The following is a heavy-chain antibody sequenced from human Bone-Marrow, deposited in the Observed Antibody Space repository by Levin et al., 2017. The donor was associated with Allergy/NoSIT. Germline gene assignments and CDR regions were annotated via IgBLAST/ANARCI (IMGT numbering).Heavy chain of an antibody. CDR1: GGSISSGSYY. J-gene: IGHJ5*02. V-gene: IGHV4-61*02. CDR3: ARDMGDYDLQWFDP. D-gene: IGHD4-17*01. Sequence: SETLSLTCTVSGGSISSGSYYWSWIRQPAGKGLEWIGRIYTSGSTNYNPSLKSRVTISVDTSKNQFSLKLSSVTAADTAVYYCARDMGDYDLQWFDPWGQGTLVTVSS. CDR2: IYTSGST.